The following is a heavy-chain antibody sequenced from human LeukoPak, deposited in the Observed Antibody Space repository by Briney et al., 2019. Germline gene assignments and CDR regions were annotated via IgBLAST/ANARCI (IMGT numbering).Heavy chain of an antibody. Sequence: GGSLRLSCAASGFTFSSYAMSWVRQAPGMGLEWVSAIGGSDGNTYYADSVKGRFTISRDNSKNSLYLQINSLRADDTAVYYCAKVQYSDYDMNFDSWGQGTLVTVSS. CDR3: AKVQYSDYDMNFDS. D-gene: IGHD5-12*01. CDR1: GFTFSSYA. V-gene: IGHV3-23*01. J-gene: IGHJ4*02. CDR2: IGGSDGNT.